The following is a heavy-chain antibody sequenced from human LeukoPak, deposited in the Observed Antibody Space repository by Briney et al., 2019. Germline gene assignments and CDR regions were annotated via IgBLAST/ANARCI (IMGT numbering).Heavy chain of an antibody. CDR1: GFTFSSYS. CDR3: ARDTRGGAFDI. Sequence: GGSLRLSCAASGFTFSSYSMNWVRQAPGKGLEWVSSISSSSSYIYYADSVKGRFTISRDNAKNSLYLQMNSPRAEDTAVYYCARDTRGGAFDIWGQGTMVTVSS. J-gene: IGHJ3*02. CDR2: ISSSSSYI. D-gene: IGHD2-15*01. V-gene: IGHV3-21*01.